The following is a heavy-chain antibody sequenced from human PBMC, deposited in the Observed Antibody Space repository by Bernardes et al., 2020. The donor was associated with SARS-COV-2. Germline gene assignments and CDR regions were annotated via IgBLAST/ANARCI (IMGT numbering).Heavy chain of an antibody. J-gene: IGHJ4*01. CDR1: GAPISGYF. D-gene: IGHD3-22*01. CDR3: AKAGHAYDKTGYWDFFAS. V-gene: IGHV4-59*01. Sequence: SETLSLTCTVSGAPISGYFWTWVRQPPGKGLEYIGYVAESGSRNSNPSLKSRLTMSLDTSTNQFSLRLNSVTVADTAVYYCAKAGHAYDKTGYWDFFASWGQGILVTVSS. CDR2: VAESGSR.